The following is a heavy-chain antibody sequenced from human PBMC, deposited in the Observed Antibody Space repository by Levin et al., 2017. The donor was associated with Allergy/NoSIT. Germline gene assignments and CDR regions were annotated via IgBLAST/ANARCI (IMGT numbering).Heavy chain of an antibody. CDR2: IKQDGSEK. Sequence: GGSLRLSCAASGFTFSSYWMSWVRQAPGKGLEWVANIKQDGSEKYYVDSVKGRFTISRDNAKNSLYLQMNSLRAEDTAVYYCARVSGTRIFGVVRVSGGYNWFDPWGQGTLVTVSS. D-gene: IGHD3-3*01. CDR1: GFTFSSYW. V-gene: IGHV3-7*01. CDR3: ARVSGTRIFGVVRVSGGYNWFDP. J-gene: IGHJ5*02.